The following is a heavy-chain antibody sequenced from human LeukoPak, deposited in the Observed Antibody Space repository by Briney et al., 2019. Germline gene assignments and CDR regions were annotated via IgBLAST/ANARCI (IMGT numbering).Heavy chain of an antibody. CDR3: ARVPYYLNYYYYYMDV. D-gene: IGHD3-10*01. V-gene: IGHV1-18*01. CDR1: GYTFTSYG. CDR2: ISAYNGNT. J-gene: IGHJ6*03. Sequence: ASVKVSCKASGYTFTSYGISWVRQAPGQGLEWMGWISAYNGNTNYAQKLQGRVTMTTDTSTSTAYMELRSLRSDDTAVYYCARVPYYLNYYYYYMDVWGKGTTATVSS.